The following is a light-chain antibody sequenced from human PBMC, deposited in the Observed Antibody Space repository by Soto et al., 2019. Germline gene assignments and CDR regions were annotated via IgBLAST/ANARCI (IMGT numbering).Light chain of an antibody. CDR3: HQYGLLPRHP. CDR2: GAS. V-gene: IGKV3-20*01. Sequence: EIVLTQSPGTLSLSPGESATLSCRASESVSSNYLAWYQQKPGQAPRLLIYGASSRATGIPNRFSGSGSGTDFTLTISSLELEDVEVYYCHQYGLLPRHPFGQGTKLEIK. CDR1: ESVSSNY. J-gene: IGKJ2*01.